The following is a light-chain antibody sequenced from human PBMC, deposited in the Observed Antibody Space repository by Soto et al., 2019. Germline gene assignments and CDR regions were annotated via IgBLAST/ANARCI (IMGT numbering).Light chain of an antibody. CDR1: QSVGSSY. CDR2: GAS. CDR3: QQYDDSIT. Sequence: EIVLTQSPDTLSLSPGEGATLSCRASQSVGSSYLAWYQQKPGRAPRLLLYGASNRATGIPDRFSGSGSGTDFTLTISRLEPEGFAVFYCQQYDDSITFGQGTRLEIE. V-gene: IGKV3-20*01. J-gene: IGKJ5*01.